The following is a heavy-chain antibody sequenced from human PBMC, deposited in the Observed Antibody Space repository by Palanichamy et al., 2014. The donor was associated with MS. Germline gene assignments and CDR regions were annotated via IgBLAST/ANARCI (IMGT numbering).Heavy chain of an antibody. CDR2: VNMDGSDK. J-gene: IGHJ6*02. Sequence: EVQLVESGGGLVQPGGSLRLSCVASGFIFSSYWMSWVRQAPGKGLEWVAFVNMDGSDKYYVDSVKGRFTISRDNAKNSVYLQMNSLRVEDTALYYCARDPHGMDVWGQGTTVTVSS. CDR1: GFIFSSYW. V-gene: IGHV3-7*01. CDR3: ARDPHGMDV.